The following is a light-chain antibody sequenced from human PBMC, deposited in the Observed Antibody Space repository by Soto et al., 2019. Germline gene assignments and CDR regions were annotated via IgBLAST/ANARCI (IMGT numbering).Light chain of an antibody. CDR2: GAS. CDR3: HHYNNWPHT. CDR1: QSVASN. V-gene: IGKV3-15*01. Sequence: DIVMTQSPATLSVSPGERATLSCRASQSVASNLAQYQQRPGQAPRLLIYGASTRATGAPVRFSGSGSGPECTLTISSLQSEDFAVYYCHHYNNWPHTFGGGTKVEIK. J-gene: IGKJ4*01.